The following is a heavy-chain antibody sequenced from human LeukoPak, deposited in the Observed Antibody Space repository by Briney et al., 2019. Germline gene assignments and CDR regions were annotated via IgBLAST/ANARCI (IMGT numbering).Heavy chain of an antibody. CDR1: GFTFSSYA. CDR2: ISGSGGST. V-gene: IGHV3-23*01. D-gene: IGHD2-2*01. Sequence: RTGGSLRLSCAASGFTFSSYAMSWVRQAPGKGLEWVSAISGSGGSTYYADSVKGRFTISRDNSKNTLYLQMNSLRAEDTAVYYCAKGVIVVVPAAPFDYWGQGTLVTVSS. CDR3: AKGVIVVVPAAPFDY. J-gene: IGHJ4*02.